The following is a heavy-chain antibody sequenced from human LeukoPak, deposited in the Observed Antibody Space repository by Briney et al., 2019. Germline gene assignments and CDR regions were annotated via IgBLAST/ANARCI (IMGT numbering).Heavy chain of an antibody. CDR3: ARLRGNYFPDY. CDR1: GDSNSGYY. V-gene: IGHV4-59*01. Sequence: MPSETLSLTCTVSGDSNSGYYWTWIRQPPGKGLEWIGYIYYSGSINYNPSLKNRITISVDTSKNPFSLMLSSVTAADTAVYYCARLRGNYFPDYWGQGTLVTVSS. J-gene: IGHJ4*02. D-gene: IGHD4-11*01. CDR2: IYYSGSI.